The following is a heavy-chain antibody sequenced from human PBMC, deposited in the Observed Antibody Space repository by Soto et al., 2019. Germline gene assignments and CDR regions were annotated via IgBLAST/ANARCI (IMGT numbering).Heavy chain of an antibody. Sequence: EVQLLESGGGLVQPGGSLRLSCAASGFTFSSFAVSWARQAPGKGLEWVSAISGSGGRTYYADSVKGRFTISRDNSKSTLYLQMNSLRVDDTAVYYCAKDPSGATSWYYWYFVLWGRGTLVTVSS. J-gene: IGHJ2*01. CDR1: GFTFSSFA. CDR3: AKDPSGATSWYYWYFVL. V-gene: IGHV3-23*01. CDR2: ISGSGGRT. D-gene: IGHD6-13*01.